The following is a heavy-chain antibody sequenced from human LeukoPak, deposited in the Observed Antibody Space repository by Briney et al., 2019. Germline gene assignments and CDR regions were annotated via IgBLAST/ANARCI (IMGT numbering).Heavy chain of an antibody. CDR2: IWYDGSNK. CDR3: ARDQAVLAVAGRGFDY. J-gene: IGHJ4*02. Sequence: PGGSLRLSCAASGFTFSSYGVHWVRQAPGKGLEWVGVIWYDGSNKYYADSVKGRLTISRDNSKNTLYLQMNSLRAEDTAVYYCARDQAVLAVAGRGFDYWGQGTLVTVSS. D-gene: IGHD6-19*01. CDR1: GFTFSSYG. V-gene: IGHV3-33*01.